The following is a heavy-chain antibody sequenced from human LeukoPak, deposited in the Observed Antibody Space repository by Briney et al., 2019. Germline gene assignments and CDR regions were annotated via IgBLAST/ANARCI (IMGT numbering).Heavy chain of an antibody. J-gene: IGHJ6*03. CDR2: IYYSGST. CDR3: ARVSGYRIPATRGYYFYMDV. D-gene: IGHD2-2*01. CDR1: GGSISSYY. V-gene: IGHV4-59*01. Sequence: SETLSLTCTVSGGSISSYYWSWIRQPPGKGLEWIGYIYYSGSTNYNPSLKSRVTISVDPSKNQFSLKVSSVAAADTAVYYCARVSGYRIPATRGYYFYMDVWGKGTTVTVSS.